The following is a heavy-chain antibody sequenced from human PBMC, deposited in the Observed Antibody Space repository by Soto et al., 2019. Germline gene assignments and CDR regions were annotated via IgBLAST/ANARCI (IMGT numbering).Heavy chain of an antibody. V-gene: IGHV1-18*01. CDR1: GYTFTSYG. D-gene: IGHD3-10*01. Sequence: QVQLVQSGAEVKKPGASVKVSCKASGYTFTSYGISWVRQAPGQGLEWMGWISAYNGNTNYAQKLQGRVTMTTDTSTTTAYMELRSLRSDDTAVYYCARGFTMVRGVPWGEGYYMDVWGKGTTVTVSS. CDR2: ISAYNGNT. J-gene: IGHJ6*03. CDR3: ARGFTMVRGVPWGEGYYMDV.